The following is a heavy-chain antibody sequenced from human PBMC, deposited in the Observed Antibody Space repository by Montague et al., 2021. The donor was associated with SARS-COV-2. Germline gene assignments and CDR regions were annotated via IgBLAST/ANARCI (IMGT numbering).Heavy chain of an antibody. CDR1: GASFSGYY. CDR2: VNHSGKT. CDR3: ARGPHLYETRGLRSGGLDP. Sequence: SETLSLTCAVYGASFSGYYWTWIRQSPGRGLEWIGEVNHSGKTNYNPSLKSRLTMSVDTSKKQFSLKLRSVTAADTAVYFCARGPHLYETRGLRSGGLDPWGQGTLVTVSS. D-gene: IGHD3-16*01. V-gene: IGHV4-34*01. J-gene: IGHJ5*02.